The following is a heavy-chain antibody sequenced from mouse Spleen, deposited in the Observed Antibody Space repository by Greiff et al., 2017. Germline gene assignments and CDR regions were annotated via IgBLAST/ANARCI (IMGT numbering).Heavy chain of an antibody. Sequence: EVKLQESGPGLVKPSQSLSLTCSVTGYSITSGYYWNWIRQFPGNKLEWMGYISYDGSNNYNPSLKNRISITRDTSKNQFFLKLNSVTTEDTATYYCARGEYITTGHWGQGTTLTVSS. J-gene: IGHJ2*01. CDR3: ARGEYITTGH. V-gene: IGHV3-6*01. CDR2: ISYDGSN. D-gene: IGHD1-2*01. CDR1: GYSITSGYY.